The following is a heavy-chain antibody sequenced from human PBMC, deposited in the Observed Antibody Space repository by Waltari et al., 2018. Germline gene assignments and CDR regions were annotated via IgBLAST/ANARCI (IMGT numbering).Heavy chain of an antibody. Sequence: QVQLQESGPGLVKPSETLSLTCTVSGGSISSYYWSWIRQPPGKGLEWIGYIYYSGSTNYNPSLKSRVTISVDKSKNQFSLKLSSVTAADTAVYYCARDFALVGAEGGFDYWGQGTLVTVSS. V-gene: IGHV4-59*12. CDR2: IYYSGST. CDR3: ARDFALVGAEGGFDY. CDR1: GGSISSYY. J-gene: IGHJ4*02. D-gene: IGHD1-26*01.